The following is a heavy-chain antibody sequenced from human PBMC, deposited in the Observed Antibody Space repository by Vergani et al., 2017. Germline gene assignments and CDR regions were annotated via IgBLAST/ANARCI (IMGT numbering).Heavy chain of an antibody. J-gene: IGHJ4*02. CDR1: GFTLSNYD. CDR2: IQFDGSNQ. Sequence: QVQLVESGGGVVQRGGSLRLSCATSGFTLSNYDMQWIRQGPGKGLEFVAFIQFDGSNQYYADSVKGRFTLSRDFSKNTLYLQMNSLRTADTATYYCATHFRGWVIDYWGQGTQVIVSS. D-gene: IGHD3-16*01. CDR3: ATHFRGWVIDY. V-gene: IGHV3-30*02.